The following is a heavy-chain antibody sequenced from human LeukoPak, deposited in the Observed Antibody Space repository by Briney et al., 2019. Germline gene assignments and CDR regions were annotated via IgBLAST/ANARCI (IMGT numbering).Heavy chain of an antibody. D-gene: IGHD3-9*01. Sequence: GGSLRLSCAASGFTFSTYAMHWVRQAPGKGLEWVAIMSYDGSSKYYADSVKGRFTISRDNSKNTLYLQMNSLRADDMALYYCARDPDWARPFDFWGQGTLVTVSS. CDR3: ARDPDWARPFDF. J-gene: IGHJ4*02. CDR2: MSYDGSSK. CDR1: GFTFSTYA. V-gene: IGHV3-30-3*01.